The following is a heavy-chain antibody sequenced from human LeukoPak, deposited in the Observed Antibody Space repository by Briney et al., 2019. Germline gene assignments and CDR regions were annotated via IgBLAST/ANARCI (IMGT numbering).Heavy chain of an antibody. CDR1: GGTFSSYA. J-gene: IGHJ4*02. CDR3: ARPSEVLEWGIDY. D-gene: IGHD3-3*01. Sequence: EASVKVSCKASGGTFSSYAISWVRQAPGQGLEWMGGIIPIFGTANYAQKFQGRVTITADESTSTAYMELSSLRSEDTAVYYCARPSEVLEWGIDYWGQGTLVTVSS. V-gene: IGHV1-69*13. CDR2: IIPIFGTA.